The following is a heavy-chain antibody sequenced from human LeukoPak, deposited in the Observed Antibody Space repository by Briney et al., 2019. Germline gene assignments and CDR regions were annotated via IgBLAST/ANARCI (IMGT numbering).Heavy chain of an antibody. D-gene: IGHD1-20*01. J-gene: IGHJ3*02. Sequence: SETLSLTCTVSGASISSSGYYWGWIRQPPGKGLEWIGYIYHSGSTYYNPSLKSRVTISVDRSKNQFSLKLSSVTAADTAVYYCARATKGITGTLGAFDIWGQGTMVTVSS. V-gene: IGHV4-30-2*01. CDR1: GASISSSGYY. CDR2: IYHSGST. CDR3: ARATKGITGTLGAFDI.